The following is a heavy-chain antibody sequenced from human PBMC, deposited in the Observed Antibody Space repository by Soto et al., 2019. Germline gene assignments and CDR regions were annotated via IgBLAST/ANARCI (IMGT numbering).Heavy chain of an antibody. Sequence: QVQLQESGPGLVKSSQTLSLTCTVSGGSISSDGNYWSWIRQHPGKGLEWIGYIYYSGSTNYNQSLKRRVTISVDTSKNQFALKLNSVTAADTAVYYCARARMVRGIIYYYGMDVWGQGTTVTVSS. CDR3: ARARMVRGIIYYYGMDV. V-gene: IGHV4-31*03. CDR2: IYYSGST. J-gene: IGHJ6*02. CDR1: GGSISSDGNY. D-gene: IGHD3-10*01.